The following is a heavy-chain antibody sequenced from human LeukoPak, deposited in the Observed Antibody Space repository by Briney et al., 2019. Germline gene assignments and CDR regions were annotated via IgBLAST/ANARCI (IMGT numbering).Heavy chain of an antibody. Sequence: GGSLRLSCAASGFTFSSYAMHWVRQAPGKGLEYVSAISSNGGSTYYANSVKGRFTISRDNSKNTLYLQMGSLRAEDMAVYYCARASPYDYWGQGTLVTVSS. CDR1: GFTFSSYA. CDR3: ARASPYDY. J-gene: IGHJ4*02. V-gene: IGHV3-64*01. CDR2: ISSNGGST.